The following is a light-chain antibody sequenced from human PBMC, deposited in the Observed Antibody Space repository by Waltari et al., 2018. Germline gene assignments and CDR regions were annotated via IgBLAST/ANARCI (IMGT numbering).Light chain of an antibody. V-gene: IGKV1-9*01. CDR2: AGS. Sequence: QLTQSPSFLSASVGDRVTIPCRASRGISSYLAWYQQKPGKAPRLLIYAGSTLHSGVPSRFSGSGSGTEFTLTISSLQPEDFATYYCQEVNSYPSITFGQGTRLE. CDR3: QEVNSYPSIT. CDR1: RGISSY. J-gene: IGKJ5*01.